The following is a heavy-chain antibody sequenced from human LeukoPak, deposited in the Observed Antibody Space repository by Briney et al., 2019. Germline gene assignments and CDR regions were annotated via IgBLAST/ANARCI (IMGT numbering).Heavy chain of an antibody. CDR3: ASRYCSSTSCYGDAFDI. J-gene: IGHJ3*02. CDR1: GGTFSSYA. Sequence: GASVKVSCTASGGTFSSYAISWVRQAPGQGLEWMGRIIPILGIANYAQKFQGRVTITADKSTSTAYMELSSLRSEDTAVYYCASRYCSSTSCYGDAFDIWGQGTMVTVSS. D-gene: IGHD2-2*01. V-gene: IGHV1-69*04. CDR2: IIPILGIA.